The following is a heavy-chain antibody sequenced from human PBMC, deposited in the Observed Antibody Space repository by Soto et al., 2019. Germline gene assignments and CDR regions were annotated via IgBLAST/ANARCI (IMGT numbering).Heavy chain of an antibody. Sequence: EVRLPASGGGLVKPGGTLRLSCATSGLTFSNYAMSWVRQARGGALEWVSSMSGSSSTTYYADSVRGLFNISMDRSKNTLYLQMSSLRAEDTALYYCAKNQERELPRVIDFWGQGTLVTVSS. J-gene: IGHJ4*02. CDR1: GLTFSNYA. CDR2: MSGSSSTT. V-gene: IGHV3-23*01. CDR3: AKNQERELPRVIDF. D-gene: IGHD1-7*01.